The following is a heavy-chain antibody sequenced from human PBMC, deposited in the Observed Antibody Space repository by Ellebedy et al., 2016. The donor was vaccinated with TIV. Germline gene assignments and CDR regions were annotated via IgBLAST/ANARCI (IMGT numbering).Heavy chain of an antibody. Sequence: GGSLRLSCKGSGYSFTRYWIGWVRQMPGKGLEWMGIIHPGDSDTRYSPSFQGQVTISADKSISTAYLQWSRLKASDTAMYYCARHLFGVLPDYWGQGTLVTVSS. CDR3: ARHLFGVLPDY. CDR2: IHPGDSDT. V-gene: IGHV5-51*01. J-gene: IGHJ4*02. CDR1: GYSFTRYW. D-gene: IGHD3-3*01.